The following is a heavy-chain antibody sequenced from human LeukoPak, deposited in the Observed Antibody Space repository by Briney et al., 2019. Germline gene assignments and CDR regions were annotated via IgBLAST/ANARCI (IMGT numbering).Heavy chain of an antibody. D-gene: IGHD6-13*01. Sequence: SETLSLTCTVSGGSFSSSRYYWGWIRQPPGKGREWLGSIYYSGSTYYNPSLKSRVTVSVDTSKIQFSLNLNSVTAADTAVDYCARTYSSSRNDAFDIWGQGTMVTVSS. J-gene: IGHJ3*02. V-gene: IGHV4-39*01. CDR2: IYYSGST. CDR3: ARTYSSSRNDAFDI. CDR1: GGSFSSSRYY.